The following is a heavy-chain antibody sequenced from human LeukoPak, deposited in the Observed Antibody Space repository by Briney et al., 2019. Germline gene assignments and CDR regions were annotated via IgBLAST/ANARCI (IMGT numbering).Heavy chain of an antibody. Sequence: ASVKVSCKASGYTFTGYYMHWVRQAPGQGLEWMGWINPNSGGTNYAQKFQGRVTMTRDTSISTAYMELSSLRSEDMAVYYCARAPIAVAGSYWFDPWGQGTLVTVSS. CDR3: ARAPIAVAGSYWFDP. D-gene: IGHD6-19*01. J-gene: IGHJ5*02. V-gene: IGHV1-2*02. CDR1: GYTFTGYY. CDR2: INPNSGGT.